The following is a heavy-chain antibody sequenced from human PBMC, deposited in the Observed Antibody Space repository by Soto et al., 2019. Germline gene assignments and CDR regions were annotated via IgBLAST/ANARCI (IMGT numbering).Heavy chain of an antibody. J-gene: IGHJ3*02. D-gene: IGHD3-16*02. CDR3: ERQQRYMATINNDAFDI. CDR2: IYPGDSDT. Sequence: PGESLKISCKGFGYNFKTYWIAWVRQMPGQGLEWMGLIYPGDSDTTYSPSFQGQVTISVDKTISTAYLQLSSLKASDTAMYYCERQQRYMATINNDAFDIWGQGTMVTVSS. V-gene: IGHV5-51*01. CDR1: GYNFKTYW.